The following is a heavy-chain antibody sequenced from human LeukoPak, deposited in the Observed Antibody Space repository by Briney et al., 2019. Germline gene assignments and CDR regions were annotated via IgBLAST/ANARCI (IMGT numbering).Heavy chain of an antibody. Sequence: GGSLRLSCAASGFTVSSSYVSWVRQAPGKGLEWISLIYSGGNTYYADSVKGRFTISRDNANNFLYLQVSSLRAEDTAVYYCATGYTSGTRIDYWGQGTLVSVSS. CDR1: GFTVSSSY. J-gene: IGHJ4*02. V-gene: IGHV3-53*01. CDR2: IYSGGNT. CDR3: ATGYTSGTRIDY. D-gene: IGHD6-19*01.